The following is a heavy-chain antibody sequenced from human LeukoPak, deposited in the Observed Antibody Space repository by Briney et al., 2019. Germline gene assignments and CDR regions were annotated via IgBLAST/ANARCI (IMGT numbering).Heavy chain of an antibody. CDR1: GDSVSSNSAA. J-gene: IGHJ3*02. CDR3: ARAENTAMAPNTEPDAFDI. D-gene: IGHD5-18*01. V-gene: IGHV6-1*01. CDR2: TYYRSKWYN. Sequence: SQTLSLTCAISGDSVSSNSAAWNWIRQSPSRGLEWLGRTYYRSKWYNDYAVSVKSRITINPDTSKNQFSLQLNSVTPEDTAVYYRARAENTAMAPNTEPDAFDIWGQGTMVTSLQ.